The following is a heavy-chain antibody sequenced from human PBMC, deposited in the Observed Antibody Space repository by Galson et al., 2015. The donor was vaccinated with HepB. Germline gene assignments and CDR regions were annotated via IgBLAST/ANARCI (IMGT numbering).Heavy chain of an antibody. D-gene: IGHD6-13*01. CDR1: GYSFTSYW. CDR3: ARRAYSSSWFTKPFDY. CDR2: IYPGDSDT. Sequence: QSGAEVKKPGESLKISCKGSGYSFTSYWIGWVRQMPGKGLEWMGIIYPGDSDTRYSPSFQGQVPIPADKFISTAYLQWGSLKVSDPAMYYCARRAYSSSWFTKPFDYWGQGTLVTVSS. J-gene: IGHJ4*02. V-gene: IGHV5-51*01.